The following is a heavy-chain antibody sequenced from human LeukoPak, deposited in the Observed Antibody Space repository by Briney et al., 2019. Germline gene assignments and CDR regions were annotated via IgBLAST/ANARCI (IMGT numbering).Heavy chain of an antibody. D-gene: IGHD1-26*01. CDR2: IFDSGST. CDR3: ARAGRWEGRPHAFDI. Sequence: SETLSLTCTVSGGSITSYYWSWIRQPLGKGLEWIGYIFDSGSTKYNPALKSRVTISEGTSKNQFSLRLTSVTAADTALYYCARAGRWEGRPHAFDIWGQGTMVTVSS. V-gene: IGHV4-59*13. CDR1: GGSITSYY. J-gene: IGHJ3*02.